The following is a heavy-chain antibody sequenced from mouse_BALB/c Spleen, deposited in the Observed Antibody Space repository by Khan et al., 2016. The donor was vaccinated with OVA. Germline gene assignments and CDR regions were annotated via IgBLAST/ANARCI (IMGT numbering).Heavy chain of an antibody. CDR3: ARKQYGNYVSLDY. D-gene: IGHD2-10*02. CDR1: GFSFSRYS. V-gene: IGHV2-6-4*01. Sequence: QVQLKQSGPGLVAPSQSLSITCTVSGFSFSRYSVHWVRQPPGKGLEWLGLIWSGGSTVYNSALTSRLSISQVNSKRQVIFKMNSLQTGDPAMYSCARKQYGNYVSLDYWGQGTSVTISS. CDR2: IWSGGST. J-gene: IGHJ4*01.